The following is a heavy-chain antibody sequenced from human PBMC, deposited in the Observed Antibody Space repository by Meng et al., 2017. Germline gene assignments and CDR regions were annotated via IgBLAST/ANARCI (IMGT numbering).Heavy chain of an antibody. V-gene: IGHV4-38-2*02. CDR1: GYSISSGYY. CDR2: IYHSGST. J-gene: IGHJ4*02. Sequence: SETLSLTCTVSGYSISSGYYWGWIRQPPGKGLEWIGSIYHSGSTYYKPSLKSRVTISVDTSKNQFSLKLSSVTAADTAVYYCARDLMTTDIWGQGTLVTVSS. CDR3: ARDLMTTDI. D-gene: IGHD4-17*01.